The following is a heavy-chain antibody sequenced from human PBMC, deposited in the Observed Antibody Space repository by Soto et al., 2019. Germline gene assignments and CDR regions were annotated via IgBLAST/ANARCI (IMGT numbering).Heavy chain of an antibody. V-gene: IGHV1-8*01. CDR3: ARGGRITIFGVVNGNWFDP. CDR1: GYTFTSYD. D-gene: IGHD3-3*01. Sequence: ASVKVSCKAYGYTFTSYDINWVRQATGQGLEWMGWMNPNSGNTGYAQKFQGRVTMTRNTSISTAYMELSSLRSEDTAVYYCARGGRITIFGVVNGNWFDPWGQGTLVTVSS. J-gene: IGHJ5*02. CDR2: MNPNSGNT.